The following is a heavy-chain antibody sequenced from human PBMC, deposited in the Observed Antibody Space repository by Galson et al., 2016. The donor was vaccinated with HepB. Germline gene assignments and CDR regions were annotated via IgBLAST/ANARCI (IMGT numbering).Heavy chain of an antibody. Sequence: AVSGDSISSRNWWSWVRQPPGKGLEWIGEIYHSGSTNYNPSLKTRVNISVDKSKNQFSLKLSSVTAADTAVYYCAGRLVGDIDTDTYFHHWGQGTLVTVSS. CDR1: GDSISSRNW. J-gene: IGHJ1*01. CDR3: AGRLVGDIDTDTYFHH. CDR2: IYHSGST. D-gene: IGHD1-26*01. V-gene: IGHV4-4*02.